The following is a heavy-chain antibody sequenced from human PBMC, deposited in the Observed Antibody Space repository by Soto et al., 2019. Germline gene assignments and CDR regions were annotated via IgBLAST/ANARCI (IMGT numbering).Heavy chain of an antibody. V-gene: IGHV3-74*01. CDR3: AREAMATSTFDY. CDR2: LNTDGTTA. J-gene: IGHJ4*02. CDR1: GFTFSRYW. Sequence: GRSLRLSCAASGFTFSRYWMHWVRQAPGKGLMWVSRLNTDGTTAAYADSVKGRFTISRDNAKNTLYLLMNSLRVEDTAVYYCAREAMATSTFDYWGQGALVTVSS. D-gene: IGHD5-12*01.